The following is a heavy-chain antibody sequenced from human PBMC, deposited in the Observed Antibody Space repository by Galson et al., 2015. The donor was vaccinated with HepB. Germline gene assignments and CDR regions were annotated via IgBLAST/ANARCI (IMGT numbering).Heavy chain of an antibody. CDR1: GYTFTING. CDR2: ISSNGGNT. CDR3: ARDRDYRFDF. J-gene: IGHJ4*02. Sequence: SVKVSCTASGYTFTINGISWARQTPRKGLEWLGWISSNGGNTKYAQKYQGRITLTRDTSASTAYLELRSLRSDDTAMYYCARDRDYRFDFWGQGTLVTVSS. V-gene: IGHV1-18*01. D-gene: IGHD4/OR15-4a*01.